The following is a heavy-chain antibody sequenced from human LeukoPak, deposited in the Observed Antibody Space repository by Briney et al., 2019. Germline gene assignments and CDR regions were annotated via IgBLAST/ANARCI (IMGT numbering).Heavy chain of an antibody. J-gene: IGHJ3*02. V-gene: IGHV4-59*01. CDR2: IYYSGST. CDR1: GGSISSYY. CDR3: AREGPDDAFDI. Sequence: PSETLSLTCTVSGGSISSYYWSWIRQPPGKGLEWIGYIYYSGSTNYNPSLKSRVTISVDTSKNQFSLKLSSVTAADTGVYYCAREGPDDAFDIWGQGTMVTVSS.